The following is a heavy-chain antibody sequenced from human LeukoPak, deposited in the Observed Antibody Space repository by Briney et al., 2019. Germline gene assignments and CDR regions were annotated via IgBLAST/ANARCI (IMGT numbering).Heavy chain of an antibody. CDR2: INPSGGST. Sequence: ASVKVSCKASGYTFTSYYMHWVRQAPGQGLEWMGIINPSGGSTNYAQKLQGRVTLTTDTSTSTGYMELRSLRSDDTAVYYRAREGYCSGGSCYPPWRDYYYMDAWGKGTTVTISS. J-gene: IGHJ6*03. CDR1: GYTFTSYY. V-gene: IGHV1-46*01. CDR3: AREGYCSGGSCYPPWRDYYYMDA. D-gene: IGHD2-15*01.